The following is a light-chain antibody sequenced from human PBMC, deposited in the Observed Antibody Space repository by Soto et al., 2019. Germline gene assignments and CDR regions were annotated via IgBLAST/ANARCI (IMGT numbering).Light chain of an antibody. Sequence: DIQMTQSPSSLSASVGDRVTITCRASQSISSYLNWYQQKPGKAPKLLIYAASSLQCGVPSRFSGSGSGADFTLTISSLQPEDFATYYCQQSYSRTFGQGTKVEIK. CDR2: AAS. V-gene: IGKV1-39*01. J-gene: IGKJ1*01. CDR3: QQSYSRT. CDR1: QSISSY.